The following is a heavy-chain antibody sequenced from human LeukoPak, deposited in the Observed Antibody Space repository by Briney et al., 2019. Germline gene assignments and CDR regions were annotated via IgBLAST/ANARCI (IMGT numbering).Heavy chain of an antibody. CDR3: ARGTWFDP. J-gene: IGHJ5*02. CDR2: FYDSAST. Sequence: PSETLSLTCSVSGYSISSGYYWGWIRQPPGRGLEWIGCFYDSASTYYNPSLKSRVSISIDKSNNQFSLKLSSVTAADTAVYYCARGTWFDPWGQGTLVIVSS. CDR1: GYSISSGYY. V-gene: IGHV4-38-2*02.